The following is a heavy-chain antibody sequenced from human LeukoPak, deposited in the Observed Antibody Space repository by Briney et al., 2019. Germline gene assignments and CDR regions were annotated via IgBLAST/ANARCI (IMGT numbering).Heavy chain of an antibody. CDR1: GYXFPVYH. D-gene: IGHD2-8*02. CDR3: GLVASGNWWFDP. CDR2: IYPNSGVT. Sequence: ASVKVSCKTSGYXFPVYHIHWVRQAPGQGLEWMGWIYPNSGVTNYAQNLQGRVTLTGDTSITTSYMELTVLTSVDTAVYYCGLVASGNWWFDPWGQGTLVTVSS. J-gene: IGHJ5*02. V-gene: IGHV1-2*02.